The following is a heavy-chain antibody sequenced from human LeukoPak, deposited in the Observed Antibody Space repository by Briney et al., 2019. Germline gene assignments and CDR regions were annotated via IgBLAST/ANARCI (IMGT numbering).Heavy chain of an antibody. D-gene: IGHD5-12*01. Sequence: GGSLRLSCAASGFTFSSFTMNWVRQAPGKGLEWVSSISGSSSFISYADSVKGRYTISRDNAKNSLYLQMNSLRAEDTAVFYCVRDGIGSGYDFDYWGQGTLVTVSS. CDR2: ISGSSSFI. CDR1: GFTFSSFT. J-gene: IGHJ4*02. V-gene: IGHV3-21*01. CDR3: VRDGIGSGYDFDY.